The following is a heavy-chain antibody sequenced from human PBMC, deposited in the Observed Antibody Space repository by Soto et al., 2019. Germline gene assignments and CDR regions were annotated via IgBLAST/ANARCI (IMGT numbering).Heavy chain of an antibody. CDR3: ARGCSSTSCYAHYYGMDV. CDR2: INPNSGGT. V-gene: IGHV1-2*04. CDR1: GYTFTGYY. J-gene: IGHJ6*02. Sequence: GASVKVSCKASGYTFTGYYMHWVRQAPGQGLEWMGWINPNSGGTNYAQKFQGWVTMTRDTSISTAYMELSRLRSDDTAVYYCARGCSSTSCYAHYYGMDVWGQGTTVTVSS. D-gene: IGHD2-2*01.